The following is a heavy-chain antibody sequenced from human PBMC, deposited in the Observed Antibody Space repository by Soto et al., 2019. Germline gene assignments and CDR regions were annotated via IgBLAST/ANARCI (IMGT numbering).Heavy chain of an antibody. Sequence: SVKVSCKASGGTFSSYAISWVRQAPGQGLEWMGGIIPIFGTANYAQKFQGRVTITADESTSTAYMELSSLRSEDTAVYYCAIDYGQYPPTRGFGYWGRGTLGTVAS. J-gene: IGHJ4*02. V-gene: IGHV1-69*13. CDR3: AIDYGQYPPTRGFGY. CDR1: GGTFSSYA. CDR2: IIPIFGTA. D-gene: IGHD3-10*01.